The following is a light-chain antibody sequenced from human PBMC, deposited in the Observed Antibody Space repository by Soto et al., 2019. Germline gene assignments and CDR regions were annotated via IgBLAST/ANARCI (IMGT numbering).Light chain of an antibody. CDR1: QSIRSW. Sequence: DTQMTQSPSTLSASVGDRVTITCRASQSIRSWLAWYQQKPGKAPKLLIYDASSLESGVPSRFSGSGSGTEFTLTISSLQTDDFASYYSQQYDSYSWTFGQGTKVEIK. CDR3: QQYDSYSWT. J-gene: IGKJ1*01. CDR2: DAS. V-gene: IGKV1-5*01.